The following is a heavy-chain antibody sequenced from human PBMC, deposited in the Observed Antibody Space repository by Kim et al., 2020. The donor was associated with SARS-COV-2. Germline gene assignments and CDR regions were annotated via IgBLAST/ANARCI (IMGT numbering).Heavy chain of an antibody. Sequence: GGSLRLSCAASGFTFSSSSMNWVRQAPGKGLEWVSSISSSSSYIYYADSVKGRFTISRDNTKNSLYLQMNSLRAEDTAVYYCARDFGIAVAGRDYWGQGTLVTVSS. V-gene: IGHV3-21*01. CDR3: ARDFGIAVAGRDY. CDR1: GFTFSSSS. CDR2: ISSSSSYI. J-gene: IGHJ4*02. D-gene: IGHD6-19*01.